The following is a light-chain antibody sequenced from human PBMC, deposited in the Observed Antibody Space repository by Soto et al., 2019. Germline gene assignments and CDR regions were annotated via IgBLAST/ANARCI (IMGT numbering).Light chain of an antibody. CDR3: CSYAGGSAWV. J-gene: IGLJ3*02. CDR1: RSDVGNFDL. Sequence: QSVLTQPASVSGSLGQSITISCTGSRSDVGNFDLVSWYQQHPGKAPKVIIYEVNKGPSGVSNRFSGSKSGNTAFLTISGLQGEDEADYHCCSYAGGSAWVFGGGTKLTVL. CDR2: EVN. V-gene: IGLV2-23*02.